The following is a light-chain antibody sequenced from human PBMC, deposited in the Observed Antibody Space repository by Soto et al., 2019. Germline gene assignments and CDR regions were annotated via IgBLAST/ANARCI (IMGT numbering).Light chain of an antibody. V-gene: IGKV1-5*03. CDR1: QSISDW. CDR2: KAS. CDR3: QQYANYRT. J-gene: IGKJ1*01. Sequence: DIQLTQSPSTLSAYVGDRVNMTCRASQSISDWLAWYQQKPGGAPKLLIYKASSLASGVPSRFSGSGSETEFTLTISSLQPDDFATYYCQQYANYRTFGQGTKVDIK.